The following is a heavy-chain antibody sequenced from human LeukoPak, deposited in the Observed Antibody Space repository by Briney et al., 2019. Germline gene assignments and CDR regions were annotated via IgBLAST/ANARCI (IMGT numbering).Heavy chain of an antibody. Sequence: GGSLRLSCAASGFSFNNYAMGWVRQAPGKGLEWVSIIIASSGSTFYADSVKGRFTISRDNSKNTLYLQMNSLRVEDTAVYYCVKGGYDFVEVAYFDFWGRGTLVTVSS. J-gene: IGHJ4*02. CDR2: IIASSGST. CDR3: VKGGYDFVEVAYFDF. D-gene: IGHD5-12*01. V-gene: IGHV3-23*01. CDR1: GFSFNNYA.